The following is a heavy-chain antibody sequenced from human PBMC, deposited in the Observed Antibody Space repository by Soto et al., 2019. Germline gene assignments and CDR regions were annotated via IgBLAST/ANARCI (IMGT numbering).Heavy chain of an antibody. D-gene: IGHD5-12*01. CDR3: AKEDASLVATVQSYFDY. J-gene: IGHJ4*02. CDR1: GFTFDDYA. Sequence: GGSLRLSCAASGFTFDDYAMHWVRQAPGKGLEWVSGISWNSGSIGYADSVKGRFTISRDNAKNSLYLQMNSLRAEDTALYYCAKEDASLVATVQSYFDYWGQGTLVTVSS. V-gene: IGHV3-9*01. CDR2: ISWNSGSI.